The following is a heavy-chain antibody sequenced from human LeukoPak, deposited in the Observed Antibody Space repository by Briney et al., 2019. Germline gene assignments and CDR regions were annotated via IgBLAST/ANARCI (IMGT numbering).Heavy chain of an antibody. CDR3: AKGAEDYVWGSIGF. CDR1: GFTFSNYA. D-gene: IGHD3-16*01. V-gene: IGHV3-23*01. J-gene: IGHJ4*02. Sequence: QPGGSLRLSCAASGFTFSNYAMSWVRQAPGKGLEWVSVISGSGSSTYYADSVKGRFAISRDNSKNMLYVQMNSLRAEDSAVYYCAKGAEDYVWGSIGFWGQGILVTVSS. CDR2: ISGSGSST.